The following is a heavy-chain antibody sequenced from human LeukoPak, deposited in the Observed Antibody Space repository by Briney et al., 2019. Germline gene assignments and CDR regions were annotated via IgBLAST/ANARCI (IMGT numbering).Heavy chain of an antibody. J-gene: IGHJ6*02. CDR3: ARVAPRVAVADSFYYYYYGMDV. CDR1: GGSFSGYY. CDR2: INHSGST. Sequence: SETLSLTCAVYGGSFSGYYWSWIRQPPGKGLEWIGEINHSGSTNYNPSLKSRVTISVDTSKNQFSLKLSSVTAADTAVYYCARVAPRVAVADSFYYYYYGMDVWGQGTTVTVSS. D-gene: IGHD6-19*01. V-gene: IGHV4-34*01.